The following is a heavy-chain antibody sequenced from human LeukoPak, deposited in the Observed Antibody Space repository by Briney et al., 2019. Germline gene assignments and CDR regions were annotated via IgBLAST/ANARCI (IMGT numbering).Heavy chain of an antibody. J-gene: IGHJ4*02. Sequence: GGSLTLSCAASGFIFSHYGMHWVRQAPGKGLEWVAVIWSDGTNKYYADSVKGRFTIYRDDSQNRVFLQMNSLRAEDTALYYCAKDAQRGFDYSNSLEYWGQGALVSVSS. CDR3: AKDAQRGFDYSNSLEY. CDR2: IWSDGTNK. CDR1: GFIFSHYG. V-gene: IGHV3-33*06. D-gene: IGHD4-11*01.